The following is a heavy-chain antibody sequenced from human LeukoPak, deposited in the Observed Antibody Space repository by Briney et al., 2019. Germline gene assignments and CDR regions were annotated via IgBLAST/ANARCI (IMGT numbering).Heavy chain of an antibody. J-gene: IGHJ4*02. CDR1: GFTFSSYA. CDR3: ARERSSSFLDY. Sequence: QPGGSLRLSCAASGFTFSSYAMHWVRQAPGKGLEWVAVISYDGSNKYYADSVKGRFTISRDNSKNTLYLQMNSLRAEDTAVYYCARERSSSFLDYWGQGTLVTVSS. D-gene: IGHD6-6*01. V-gene: IGHV3-30-3*01. CDR2: ISYDGSNK.